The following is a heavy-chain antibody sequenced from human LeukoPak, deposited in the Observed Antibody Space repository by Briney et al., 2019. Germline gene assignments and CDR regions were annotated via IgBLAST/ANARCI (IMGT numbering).Heavy chain of an antibody. J-gene: IGHJ4*02. D-gene: IGHD3-3*01. CDR1: GFTFSPYS. Sequence: GGSLRLSCAASGFTFSPYSMSWVRQAPGRGLEWVSLITGGSDYIYYADSVKGRFTISRDNVKNSLYLQMNSLRGDDTAVYYCAREASAWARDYWGQGTLVTVSS. V-gene: IGHV3-21*01. CDR3: AREASAWARDY. CDR2: ITGGSDYI.